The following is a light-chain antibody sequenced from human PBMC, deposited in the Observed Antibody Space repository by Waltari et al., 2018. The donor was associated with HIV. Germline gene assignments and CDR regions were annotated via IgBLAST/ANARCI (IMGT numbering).Light chain of an antibody. V-gene: IGLV2-11*01. Sequence: SALTQPRSVSGSPGQSVTISCTGTSSDVGGYNYVSWYQQHPGKAPKLIIYDVTKRPAGVPDRFSGSKSGNTASLTISGLQAEDEADYYCCSYADSSSLVFGGGTNLIVL. CDR3: CSYADSSSLV. CDR1: SSDVGGYNY. CDR2: DVT. J-gene: IGLJ2*01.